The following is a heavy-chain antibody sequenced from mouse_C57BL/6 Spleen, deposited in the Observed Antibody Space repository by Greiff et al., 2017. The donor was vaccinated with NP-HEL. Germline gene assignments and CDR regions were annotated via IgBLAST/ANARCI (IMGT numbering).Heavy chain of an antibody. Sequence: EVQLQQSGPELVKPGASVKISCKASGYSFTGYYMNWVKQSPEKSLEWIGEINPSNGGTTYNQKFKAKATLTVDNSSSTAYMQLKSLTSEDSAVYYCARIYYGYDDAMDDWGQGTSVTVSS. V-gene: IGHV1-42*01. CDR2: INPSNGGT. CDR1: GYSFTGYY. CDR3: ARIYYGYDDAMDD. J-gene: IGHJ4*01. D-gene: IGHD2-2*01.